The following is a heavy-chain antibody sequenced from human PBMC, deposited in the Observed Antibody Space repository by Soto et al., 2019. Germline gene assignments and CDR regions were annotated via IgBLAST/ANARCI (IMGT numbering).Heavy chain of an antibody. CDR2: IYPGDSDT. V-gene: IGHV5-51*01. CDR1: GYSFTSYW. Sequence: GESLKISCKGSGYSFTSYWIGWVRQMPGKGLEWMGIIYPGDSDTRYSPSFQGQVTISADKSISTAYLQWSSLKASDTATYYCARPYSSGWYSYYGMDVWGQGTTVTVSS. D-gene: IGHD6-19*01. CDR3: ARPYSSGWYSYYGMDV. J-gene: IGHJ6*02.